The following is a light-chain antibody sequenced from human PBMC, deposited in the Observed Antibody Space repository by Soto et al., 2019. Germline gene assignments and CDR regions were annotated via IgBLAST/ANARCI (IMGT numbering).Light chain of an antibody. V-gene: IGLV2-14*03. CDR3: SSYTSSSAPCV. Sequence: QSALTQPASVSGSPGQSITISCTGTSSDVGGYNYVSWYQQHPGKAPKLMIYDVNNRPSGVSDRFFGSKSGNTASLTISGLQAEDEADYYCSSYTSSSAPCVFGTGTKLTVL. J-gene: IGLJ1*01. CDR1: SSDVGGYNY. CDR2: DVN.